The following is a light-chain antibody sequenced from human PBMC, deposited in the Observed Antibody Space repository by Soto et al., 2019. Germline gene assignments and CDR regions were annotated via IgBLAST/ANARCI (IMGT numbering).Light chain of an antibody. CDR1: QSVRSNY. V-gene: IGKV3-20*01. Sequence: EIVLTQSPDTLSLSPGERATLSCRASQSVRSNYLAWYQQKPGQAPRFLIYDASSRDTGIPDRFSGSVSGTDFTLTISRLEPEDFAVYYCQQYGSSPLTFGGGTKVEIK. CDR3: QQYGSSPLT. J-gene: IGKJ4*01. CDR2: DAS.